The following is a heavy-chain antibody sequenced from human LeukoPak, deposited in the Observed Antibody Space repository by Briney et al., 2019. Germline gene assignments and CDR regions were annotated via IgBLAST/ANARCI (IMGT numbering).Heavy chain of an antibody. CDR2: IKQDGSEK. CDR3: ARDNYRLVRGVIITPLYYYGMDV. J-gene: IGHJ6*04. CDR1: GFTFSSYW. D-gene: IGHD3-10*01. V-gene: IGHV3-7*03. Sequence: TGGSLRLSCAASGFTFSSYWMSWVRQAPGMGLEWVANIKQDGSEKYYVDSVKGRFTISRDNAKNSLYLQMNSLRAEDTAVYYCARDNYRLVRGVIITPLYYYGMDVWGKGTTVTVSS.